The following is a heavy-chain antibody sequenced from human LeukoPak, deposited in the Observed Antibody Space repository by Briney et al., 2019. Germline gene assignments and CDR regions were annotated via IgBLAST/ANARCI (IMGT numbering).Heavy chain of an antibody. J-gene: IGHJ3*02. Sequence: GGSLRLSCAASGFTFSSYGMHWVRQAPGKGLEGLAFIRYDGSNKYYADSVKGRFTISRDNSKNTLYLQMNSLRAEDTAVYYCAKHRPVVRGVISADAFDIWGQGTMVTVSS. V-gene: IGHV3-30*02. CDR2: IRYDGSNK. CDR1: GFTFSSYG. CDR3: AKHRPVVRGVISADAFDI. D-gene: IGHD3-10*01.